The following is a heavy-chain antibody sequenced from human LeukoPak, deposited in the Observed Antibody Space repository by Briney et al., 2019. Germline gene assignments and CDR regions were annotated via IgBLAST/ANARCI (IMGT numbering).Heavy chain of an antibody. J-gene: IGHJ4*02. CDR3: AKSSYDSSGYSLGY. V-gene: IGHV3-30-3*02. CDR1: GFTFSSYA. D-gene: IGHD3-22*01. CDR2: ISYDGSNK. Sequence: GGSLRLSCAASGFTFSSYAMHWVRQAPGKGLEWVAVISYDGSNKYYADSVKGRFTISRDNSKNTLYLQMNSLRAEDTAVYYCAKSSYDSSGYSLGYWGQGTLVTVSS.